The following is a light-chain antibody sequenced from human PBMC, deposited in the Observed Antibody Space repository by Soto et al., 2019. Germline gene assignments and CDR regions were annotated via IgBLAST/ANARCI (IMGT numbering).Light chain of an antibody. V-gene: IGKV3-11*01. Sequence: EIVLAQSPATLSLSPGERATLSCRASQSVSIYLAWYQQKPGQAPRLLIYDASNRATGIPARFSGSGSGTDFTLTISSLEPEDFAVYYCQQRSNWPPKSNVGQGTRLEIK. J-gene: IGKJ5*01. CDR3: QQRSNWPPKSN. CDR2: DAS. CDR1: QSVSIY.